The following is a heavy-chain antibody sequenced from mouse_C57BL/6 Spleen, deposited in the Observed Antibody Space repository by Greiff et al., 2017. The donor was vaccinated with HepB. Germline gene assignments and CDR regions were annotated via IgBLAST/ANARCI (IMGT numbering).Heavy chain of an antibody. V-gene: IGHV1-69*01. D-gene: IGHD1-1*01. J-gene: IGHJ3*01. CDR3: ARIEDYYGSSGFAY. CDR2: IDPSDSYT. CDR1: GYTFTSYW. Sequence: VQLQQPGAELVMPGASVKLSCKASGYTFTSYWMHWVKQRPGQGLEWIGEIDPSDSYTNYNQKFKGKSTLTVDKSSSTAYMQLSSLTSEDSAVYYCARIEDYYGSSGFAYWGQGTLVTVSA.